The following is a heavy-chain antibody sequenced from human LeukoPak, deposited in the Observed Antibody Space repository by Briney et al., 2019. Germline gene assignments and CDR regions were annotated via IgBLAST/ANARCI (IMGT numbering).Heavy chain of an antibody. Sequence: PGGSLRLSCAASGFTFSSYAMSWVRQAPGKGLEWASAISGSGGSTYYADSVKGRFTISRDNSKNTLYLQMNSLRAEDTAVYYCANGEGADWANYYYGVDVWGQGTTVTVSS. J-gene: IGHJ6*02. CDR1: GFTFSSYA. CDR2: ISGSGGST. CDR3: ANGEGADWANYYYGVDV. D-gene: IGHD3-10*01. V-gene: IGHV3-23*01.